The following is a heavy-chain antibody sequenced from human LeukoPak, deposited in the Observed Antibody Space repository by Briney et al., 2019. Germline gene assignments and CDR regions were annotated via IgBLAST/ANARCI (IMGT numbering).Heavy chain of an antibody. V-gene: IGHV4-59*01. J-gene: IGHJ4*02. CDR2: IYYSGST. CDR1: GGSISSYY. Sequence: SETLSLTCTVSGGSISSYYWSWIRQPPGKGLEWIGYIYYSGSTNYNPSLKSRVTISVDTSKNQFSLKLSSVTAADTAVYYCARDNIAAAPGGWDYWGQGTLVTVSS. D-gene: IGHD6-13*01. CDR3: ARDNIAAAPGGWDY.